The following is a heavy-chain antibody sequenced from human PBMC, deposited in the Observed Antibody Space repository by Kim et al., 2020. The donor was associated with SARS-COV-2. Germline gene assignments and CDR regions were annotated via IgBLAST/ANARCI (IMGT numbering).Heavy chain of an antibody. V-gene: IGHV4-39*01. CDR2: IYYSGST. Sequence: IYYSGSTYYNPSLKSRVTISVDTSKNQFSLKLSSVTAADTAVYDCASEENWGQGTLVTVSS. CDR3: ASEEN. J-gene: IGHJ4*02.